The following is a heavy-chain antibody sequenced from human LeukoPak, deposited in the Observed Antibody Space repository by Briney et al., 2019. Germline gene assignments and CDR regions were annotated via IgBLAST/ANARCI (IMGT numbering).Heavy chain of an antibody. CDR2: IYTSGST. CDR1: GGSISSGNYY. D-gene: IGHD2-15*01. Sequence: SETLSLTCTVSGGSISSGNYYWTWIQQPAGKGLEWIGRIYTSGSTNYNPSLKSRVSISINTSKNQFSLKLSSVTAADTAVYYCAKGWRSLANWFDPWGQGTLVTVSS. CDR3: AKGWRSLANWFDP. J-gene: IGHJ5*02. V-gene: IGHV4-61*02.